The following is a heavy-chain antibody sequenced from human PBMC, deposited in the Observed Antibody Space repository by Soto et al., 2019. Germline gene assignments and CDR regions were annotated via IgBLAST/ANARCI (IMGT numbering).Heavy chain of an antibody. CDR2: MDSDGSYT. CDR1: GFTFSSHW. CDR3: ARETRYSGSYWPNFDY. Sequence: GGSLRLSCAASGFTFSSHWMHWVRQAPGKGLVWVSRMDSDGSYTDYADSVKGRFTISRDNAKNTLYLQMNSLRAEDTAVYYCARETRYSGSYWPNFDYWGQGTLVTVSS. J-gene: IGHJ4*02. V-gene: IGHV3-74*01. D-gene: IGHD1-26*01.